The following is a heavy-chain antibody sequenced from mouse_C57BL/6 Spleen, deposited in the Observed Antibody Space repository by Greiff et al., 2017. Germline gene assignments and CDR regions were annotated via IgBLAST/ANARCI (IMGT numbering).Heavy chain of an antibody. CDR2: IYPSDSET. Sequence: QVQLQQPGAELVRPGSSVKLSCKASGYTFTSYWMDWVKQRPGQGLEWIGNIYPSDSETHYNQKFKDKATLTVDKSSSTAYMQLSSLTSEDSAVYDCALYYGNYEFDYWGQGTTLTVSS. J-gene: IGHJ2*01. CDR1: GYTFTSYW. D-gene: IGHD2-1*01. CDR3: ALYYGNYEFDY. V-gene: IGHV1-61*01.